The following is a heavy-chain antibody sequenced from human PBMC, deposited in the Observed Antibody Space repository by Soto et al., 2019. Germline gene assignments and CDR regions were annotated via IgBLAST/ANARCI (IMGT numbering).Heavy chain of an antibody. J-gene: IGHJ6*02. V-gene: IGHV3-13*01. D-gene: IGHD3-10*01. Sequence: GGSLRLSCAASGFTFSNSDMHWVRQVTGKGLEWVSFIGTAGGTYYPGSVKGRFTISRENAKNSLYLQMNSLRAGDTAVYYCARDRWFGGMDVWGQGTTVTVSS. CDR3: ARDRWFGGMDV. CDR2: IGTAGGT. CDR1: GFTFSNSD.